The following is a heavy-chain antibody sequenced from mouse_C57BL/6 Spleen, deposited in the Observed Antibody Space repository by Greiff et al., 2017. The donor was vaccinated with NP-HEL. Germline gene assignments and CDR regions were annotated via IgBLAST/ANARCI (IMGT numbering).Heavy chain of an antibody. CDR2: IAPNSGGT. D-gene: IGHD1-1*01. Sequence: QVQLQQPGAELVKPGASVKLSCKASGYTFTRYWMHWVKQRPGRGLEWIGRIAPNSGGTKYNEKFKSKATLTVDKPSSTAYMQLSSLTSEDSAVYYCARGRVYDGSFDYWGQGTTLTVSS. CDR1: GYTFTRYW. J-gene: IGHJ2*01. CDR3: ARGRVYDGSFDY. V-gene: IGHV1-72*01.